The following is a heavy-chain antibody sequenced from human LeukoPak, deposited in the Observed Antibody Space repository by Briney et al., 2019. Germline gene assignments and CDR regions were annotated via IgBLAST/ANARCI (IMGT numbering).Heavy chain of an antibody. CDR1: GFTFSSYG. CDR2: ISGSGGST. CDR3: ARTYGGLKDYYYYYMDV. V-gene: IGHV3-23*01. D-gene: IGHD4-23*01. J-gene: IGHJ6*03. Sequence: GGSLRLSCAASGFTFSSYGMSWVRQAPGKGLEWVSAISGSGGSTYYADSVEGRFTISRDNAKNSLYLQMNSLRAEDTAVYYCARTYGGLKDYYYYYMDVWGKGTTVTISS.